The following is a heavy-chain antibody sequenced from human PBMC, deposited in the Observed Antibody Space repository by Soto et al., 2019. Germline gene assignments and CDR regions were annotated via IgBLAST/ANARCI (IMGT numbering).Heavy chain of an antibody. V-gene: IGHV3-33*01. J-gene: IGHJ6*02. CDR1: GFTFTTYG. CDR2: IWYDGGIK. D-gene: IGHD2-8*02. Sequence: QPGGTLRLSCAASGFTFTTYGMHWVRQAPGKGLEWVAVIWYDGGIKYYSDSTRGRFIVSRDNSRNTLYLQMNSLRVEDTAVYYCARIDCTVMNCRPYAYCDWDVWGQGITVTVYS. CDR3: ARIDCTVMNCRPYAYCDWDV.